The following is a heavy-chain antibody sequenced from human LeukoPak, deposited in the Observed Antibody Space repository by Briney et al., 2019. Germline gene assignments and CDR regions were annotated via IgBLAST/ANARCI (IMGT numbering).Heavy chain of an antibody. D-gene: IGHD5-12*01. CDR2: IWYDGSNK. Sequence: GSLRLSCAASGFTFSSYGMHWVRQAPGKGLEWVAVIWYDGSNKYYADSVKGRFTISRDNSKNTLYLQMNSLRAEDTAVYYCARETTSGYDSIPLDYWGQGTLVTVSS. CDR3: ARETTSGYDSIPLDY. CDR1: GFTFSSYG. J-gene: IGHJ4*02. V-gene: IGHV3-33*01.